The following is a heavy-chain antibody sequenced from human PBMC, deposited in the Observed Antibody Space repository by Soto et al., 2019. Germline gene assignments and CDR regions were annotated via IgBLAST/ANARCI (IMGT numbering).Heavy chain of an antibody. Sequence: HPGGSLRLSCTASGFTFSSHAMTWVRQAPGKGLEWVSGLSDSGGSTYYADSVKGRFTISRDNSKNTLYLQMNSLRAEDTAVYYCATPPLSNYDSSGYPSMSAEYFQHWGLGTLVTVSS. CDR2: LSDSGGST. CDR3: ATPPLSNYDSSGYPSMSAEYFQH. J-gene: IGHJ1*01. V-gene: IGHV3-23*01. D-gene: IGHD3-22*01. CDR1: GFTFSSHA.